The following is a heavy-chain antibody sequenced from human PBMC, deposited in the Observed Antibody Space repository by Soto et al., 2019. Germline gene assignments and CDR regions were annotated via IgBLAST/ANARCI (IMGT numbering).Heavy chain of an antibody. Sequence: PSETLSLTCTVSGGSISSGGYYWSWIRQHPGKGLEWIGYIYYSGSTYYNPSLKSRVTISVDTSKNQFSLKLSPVTAADTAVYYCARDSSSSGYSFWGQGTLVTVSS. V-gene: IGHV4-31*03. CDR2: IYYSGST. CDR3: ARDSSSSGYSF. D-gene: IGHD3-22*01. J-gene: IGHJ4*02. CDR1: GGSISSGGYY.